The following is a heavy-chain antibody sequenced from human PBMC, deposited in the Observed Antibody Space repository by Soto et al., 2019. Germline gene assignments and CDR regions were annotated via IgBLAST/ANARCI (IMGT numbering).Heavy chain of an antibody. CDR2: ISGSSNTI. Sequence: EVQLVESGGGLVQRGGSLRLSCAASGLTLSTYSLNWVRQAPRKGLEWVSYISGSSNTIYYADSVKGRFTISRDNAKNSLYLQMNSMRDEDTAVYFCGRGCDLQYGMDVWGQGTTVTVSS. CDR3: GRGCDLQYGMDV. J-gene: IGHJ6*02. V-gene: IGHV3-48*02. CDR1: GLTLSTYS.